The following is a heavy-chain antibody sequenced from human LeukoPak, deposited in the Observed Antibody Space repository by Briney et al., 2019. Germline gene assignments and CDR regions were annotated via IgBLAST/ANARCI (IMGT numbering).Heavy chain of an antibody. J-gene: IGHJ3*02. V-gene: IGHV4-30-2*01. CDR3: ASGGSGYYSGAFDI. CDR1: GGSISSYS. Sequence: SETLSLTCTVSGGSISSYSWSWIRQPPGKGLEWIGYIYHSGSTYYNPSLKSRVTISVDRSKSQFSLKLSSVTAADTAVYYCASGGSGYYSGAFDIWGQGTMVTVSS. D-gene: IGHD3-22*01. CDR2: IYHSGST.